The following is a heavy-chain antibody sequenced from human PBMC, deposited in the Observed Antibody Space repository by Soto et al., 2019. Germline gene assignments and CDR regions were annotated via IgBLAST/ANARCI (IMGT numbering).Heavy chain of an antibody. CDR3: ARGPGYGDYLYYYYGMDV. CDR1: GYTFTSYA. Sequence: ASVKVSCRASGYTFTSYAMHWVRQAPGQRLEWMGWINAGNGNTKYSQKFQGRVTITRDTSASTAYMELSSLRSEDTAVYYCARGPGYGDYLYYYYGMDVWGQGTTVTVSS. D-gene: IGHD4-17*01. J-gene: IGHJ6*02. CDR2: INAGNGNT. V-gene: IGHV1-3*01.